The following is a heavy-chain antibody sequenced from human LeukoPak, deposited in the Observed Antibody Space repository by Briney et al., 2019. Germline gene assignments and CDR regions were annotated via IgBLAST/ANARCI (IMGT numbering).Heavy chain of an antibody. D-gene: IGHD2-2*01. V-gene: IGHV3-7*01. CDR3: ARTPAGPDIVVVPAAGFHWFDP. Sequence: PGGSLRLSCAASGFTFSSYWMSWVRQAPGKGLEWVANIKQDGSEKYYVDSVKGRFTISRDNAKNSLYLQMNSLRAEDTAVYYCARTPAGPDIVVVPAAGFHWFDPWGQGTLVTVSS. J-gene: IGHJ5*02. CDR1: GFTFSSYW. CDR2: IKQDGSEK.